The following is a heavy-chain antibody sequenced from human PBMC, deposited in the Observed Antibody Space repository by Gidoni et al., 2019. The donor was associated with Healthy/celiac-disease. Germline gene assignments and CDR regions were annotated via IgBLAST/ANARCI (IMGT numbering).Heavy chain of an antibody. V-gene: IGHV2-70*04. CDR1: GFSLRTSGMR. Sequence: QVTLKESGPALVKPTQTLTLTCTFSGFSLRTSGMRVSWSRQPPGKALEWLARIDWDDDKFYSTSLKTRLTISKDTSKNQVVLTMTNMDPVDTATYYCARDAAHYYYYYGMDVWGQGTTVTVSS. CDR2: IDWDDDK. CDR3: ARDAAHYYYYYGMDV. J-gene: IGHJ6*02. D-gene: IGHD6-25*01.